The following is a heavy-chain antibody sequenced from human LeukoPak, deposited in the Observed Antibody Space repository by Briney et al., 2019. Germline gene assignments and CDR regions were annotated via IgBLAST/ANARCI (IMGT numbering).Heavy chain of an antibody. Sequence: PGGSLRLSCAASGFTFSSYGMHWVRQAPGKGLEWEAFIRYDGSNKYYADSVKGRFTISRDNSKNTLYLQMNSLRAEDTAVYYCAKEKNYGSGSSNYWGQGTLVTVSS. CDR2: IRYDGSNK. CDR3: AKEKNYGSGSSNY. J-gene: IGHJ4*02. D-gene: IGHD3-10*01. V-gene: IGHV3-30*02. CDR1: GFTFSSYG.